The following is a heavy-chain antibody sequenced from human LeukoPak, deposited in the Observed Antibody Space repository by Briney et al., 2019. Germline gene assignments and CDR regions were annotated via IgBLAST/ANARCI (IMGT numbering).Heavy chain of an antibody. CDR2: IVVGSGNT. Sequence: SVKVSCKASGFTFTSSAMQWVRQARGQRLEWIGWIVVGSGNTNYAQKFQERVTITRDMSTSTAYMELSSLRSEDTAVYYCARGGLKDIVVVVAAKDDDAFDIWGQGTMVTVSS. CDR3: ARGGLKDIVVVVAAKDDDAFDI. J-gene: IGHJ3*02. V-gene: IGHV1-58*02. CDR1: GFTFTSSA. D-gene: IGHD2-15*01.